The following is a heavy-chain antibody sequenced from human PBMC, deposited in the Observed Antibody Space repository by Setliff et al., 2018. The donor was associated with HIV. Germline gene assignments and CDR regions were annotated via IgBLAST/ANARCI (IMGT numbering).Heavy chain of an antibody. CDR2: IYTSGST. CDR1: GGSISSGDNY. V-gene: IGHV4-61*09. D-gene: IGHD1-26*01. CDR3: ARTMWEKYFDF. Sequence: SETLSLTCTVSGGSISSGDNYWSWIRQPAGKGLEWIGHIYTSGSTNYNPSLKSRVTISLDTSRNQFSLKLSYVTAADTAVYYYARTMWEKYFDFWGQGALVTVSS. J-gene: IGHJ4*02.